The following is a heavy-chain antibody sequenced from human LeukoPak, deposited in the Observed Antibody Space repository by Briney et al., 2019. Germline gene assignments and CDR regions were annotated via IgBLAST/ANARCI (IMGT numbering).Heavy chain of an antibody. J-gene: IGHJ4*02. D-gene: IGHD1-1*01. Sequence: LPGGSLRLSCAASRFSFSSYAMSWVRQAPGKGLEWVSGISGSGDNTYYVDSVKGRFTISRDNSKNTLYLQMSSLRAEDTAVYYCAKDHWDYWGQGTLVTVSS. CDR3: AKDHWDY. V-gene: IGHV3-23*01. CDR1: RFSFSSYA. CDR2: ISGSGDNT.